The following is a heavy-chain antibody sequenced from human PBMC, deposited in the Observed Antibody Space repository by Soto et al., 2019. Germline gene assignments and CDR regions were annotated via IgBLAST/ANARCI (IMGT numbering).Heavy chain of an antibody. V-gene: IGHV3-23*01. D-gene: IGHD3-16*02. CDR3: AKAVYDYVWGSYRTRGGFDY. J-gene: IGHJ4*02. CDR1: GFTFSSYA. Sequence: EVQLLESGGGLVQPGGSLRLSCAASGFTFSSYAMSWVRQAPGKGLEWVSAISGSGGSTYYADSVKGRFTISRDNSKNTLYLQMNSLRAEDTAVYYCAKAVYDYVWGSYRTRGGFDYWGQGTLATVSS. CDR2: ISGSGGST.